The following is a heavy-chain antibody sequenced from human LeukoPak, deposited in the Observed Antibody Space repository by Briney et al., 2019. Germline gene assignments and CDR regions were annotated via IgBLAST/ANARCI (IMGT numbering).Heavy chain of an antibody. V-gene: IGHV3-23*01. Sequence: PGGSLRLSCPVSGFTFSSYAMSWVRQAPGKGLEWVSGISGSGGSTYYADSVKGRFTISRDNSKNTLYLQMNSLRAEDTALYYCAKRRSSGSYYNFDYWGQGTLVTVSS. CDR1: GFTFSSYA. CDR3: AKRRSSGSYYNFDY. D-gene: IGHD3-10*01. CDR2: ISGSGGST. J-gene: IGHJ4*02.